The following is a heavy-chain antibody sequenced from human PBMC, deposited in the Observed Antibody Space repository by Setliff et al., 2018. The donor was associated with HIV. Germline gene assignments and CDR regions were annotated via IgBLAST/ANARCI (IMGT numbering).Heavy chain of an antibody. V-gene: IGHV1-3*04. D-gene: IGHD3-3*01. CDR3: ARDRDNFWSGPFDY. Sequence: GASVKVSCKASGYTFSQYPMHWVRQAPGQRLEWMGWINTVNGNTKYSQRFQDRVTFTRDTSARTAYMELRSLRSEDSAVYYCARDRDNFWSGPFDYWGQGTLVTVSS. J-gene: IGHJ4*02. CDR2: INTVNGNT. CDR1: GYTFSQYP.